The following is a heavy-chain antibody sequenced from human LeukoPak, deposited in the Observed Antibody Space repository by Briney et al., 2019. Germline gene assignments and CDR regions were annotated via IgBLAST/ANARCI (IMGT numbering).Heavy chain of an antibody. CDR3: ARGLVVRGVNGVTFDY. CDR1: GYTFTTYA. D-gene: IGHD3-10*01. Sequence: ASVKCSCKASGYTFTTYAMHWVRQAPGQRPEWMGWINTGNGNTKYSQKFQGRVTNTRDTSASTAYMELSSLRSEDTAVYYCARGLVVRGVNGVTFDYWGQGTLVTVSS. V-gene: IGHV1-3*04. CDR2: INTGNGNT. J-gene: IGHJ4*02.